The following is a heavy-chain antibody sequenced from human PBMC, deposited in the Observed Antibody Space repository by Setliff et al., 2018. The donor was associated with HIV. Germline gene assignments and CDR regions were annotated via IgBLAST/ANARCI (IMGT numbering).Heavy chain of an antibody. CDR2: IYHSGST. D-gene: IGHD4-17*01. CDR3: ARRIYGNNPYFDY. J-gene: IGHJ4*02. V-gene: IGHV4-38-2*01. Sequence: SETLSLTCGVSGYSISSGYYWGWIRQPPGKGLEWIGSIYHSGSTNYNPSLKSRVTISVDTSQNQFSLKLSSVTAADTAIYYCARRIYGNNPYFDYWSQGTLVTVS. CDR1: GYSISSGYY.